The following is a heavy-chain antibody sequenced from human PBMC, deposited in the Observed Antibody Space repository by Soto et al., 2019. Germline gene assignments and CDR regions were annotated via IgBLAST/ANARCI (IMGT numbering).Heavy chain of an antibody. CDR1: GDSVSSNSAT. D-gene: IGHD1-1*01. CDR2: TYYRSKWYH. Sequence: PSQTLSLTCAISGDSVSSNSATWNWIRQSPSRGLQWLGRTYYRSKWYHDYAVSVKSRITINPDTSKNQFSLQLISVTPEDTAVYYRERSSTGSAYYYYWGQRTLDSVAS. V-gene: IGHV6-1*01. CDR3: ERSSTGSAYYYY. J-gene: IGHJ4*02.